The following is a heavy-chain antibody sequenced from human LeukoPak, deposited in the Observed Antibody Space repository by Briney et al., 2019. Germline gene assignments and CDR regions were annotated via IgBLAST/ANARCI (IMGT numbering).Heavy chain of an antibody. CDR2: ISSSSVI. CDR1: GFTFSNYW. J-gene: IGHJ4*02. D-gene: IGHD3-10*01. Sequence: GGSLRLSCAASGFTFSNYWMTWVRQAPGKGLEWISYISSSSVIDYADSVKGRFTVSRDNAKNSLFLQMNSLRAEDTAVYYCARGAYSGRSSYFDYWGQGTLVTVSS. V-gene: IGHV3-48*01. CDR3: ARGAYSGRSSYFDY.